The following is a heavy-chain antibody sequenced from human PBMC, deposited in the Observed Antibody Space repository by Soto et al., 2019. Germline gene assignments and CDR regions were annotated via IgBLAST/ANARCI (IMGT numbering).Heavy chain of an antibody. Sequence: QLQLQESGSGLVKPSQTLSLTCAVSGGSISSGGYSWSWIRQPPGKGLEWIGYIYHSGSTYYNPSLKSRVTISVDRSKNQFSLKLSSVTAADTAVYYCARTVTNGVCCNWFDPWGQGTLVTVSS. J-gene: IGHJ5*02. CDR2: IYHSGST. D-gene: IGHD2-8*01. CDR3: ARTVTNGVCCNWFDP. CDR1: GGSISSGGYS. V-gene: IGHV4-30-2*01.